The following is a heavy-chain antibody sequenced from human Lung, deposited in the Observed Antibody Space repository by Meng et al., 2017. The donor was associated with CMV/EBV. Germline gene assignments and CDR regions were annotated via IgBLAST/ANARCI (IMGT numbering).Heavy chain of an antibody. CDR3: LRRSGGSV. J-gene: IGHJ1*01. D-gene: IGHD3-10*01. Sequence: QGLVGGSLPGLVKPAATPALYCACCGSSITNNIWWAWGRQPPGKGLEWIGEIPHRGSSAYNPSLKSRVSMSIDKSKNQFSLKLTSVTAADTAVYHCLRRSGGSVWGQGTLVTVFS. CDR2: IPHRGSS. CDR1: GSSITNNIW. V-gene: IGHV4-4*02.